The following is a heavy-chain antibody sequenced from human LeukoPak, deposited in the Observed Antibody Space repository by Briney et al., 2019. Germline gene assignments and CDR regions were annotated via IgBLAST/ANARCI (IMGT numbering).Heavy chain of an antibody. Sequence: PSETLSHTCAVYGGSFSGYYWSWIRQPPGKGLEWIGEINHSGSTNYNPSLKSRVTISVDTSKNQFSLKLSSVTAADTAVYYCLGYCSSTSCGRYYYYYMDVWGKGTTVTVSS. CDR3: LGYCSSTSCGRYYYYYMDV. CDR2: INHSGST. D-gene: IGHD2-2*01. CDR1: GGSFSGYY. J-gene: IGHJ6*03. V-gene: IGHV4-34*01.